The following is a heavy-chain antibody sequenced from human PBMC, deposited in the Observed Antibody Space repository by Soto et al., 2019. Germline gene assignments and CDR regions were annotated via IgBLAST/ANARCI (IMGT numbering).Heavy chain of an antibody. V-gene: IGHV1-3*05. CDR2: INAGNGNT. CDR3: ARGSGYYYWDDY. D-gene: IGHD3-22*01. J-gene: IGHJ4*02. CDR1: GYTFTSYA. Sequence: QVQLVQSGAEEKKPGASVKVSCKASGYTFTSYAMHWVRQAPGQRLEWMGWINAGNGNTKYSQKFQGRVTITRDTSASTAYMELISLRSEDTAVYYCARGSGYYYWDDYWGQGTLVTVSS.